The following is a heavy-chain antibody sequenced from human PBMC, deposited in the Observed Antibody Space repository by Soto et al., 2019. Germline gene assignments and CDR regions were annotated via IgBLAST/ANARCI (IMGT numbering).Heavy chain of an antibody. CDR1: GGSISSGDYY. V-gene: IGHV4-30-4*01. CDR3: ATSYHDYGVPRHFDY. D-gene: IGHD4-17*01. Sequence: PSETLSLTCTVSGGSISSGDYYWSWIRQPPGKGLEWIGYIYYSGSTYYNPSLKSRVTISVDTSKNQFSLKLSSVTAADTAVYYCATSYHDYGVPRHFDYWGQGTLVTVSS. CDR2: IYYSGST. J-gene: IGHJ4*02.